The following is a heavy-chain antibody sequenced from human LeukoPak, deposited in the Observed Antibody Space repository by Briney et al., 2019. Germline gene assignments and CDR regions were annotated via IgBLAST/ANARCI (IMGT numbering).Heavy chain of an antibody. D-gene: IGHD3-10*01. CDR3: ARESPLLWFGEPNSGAFYGMDV. CDR1: GYTFTSYG. CDR2: ISAYNGNT. Sequence: GASVKVSCKASGYTFTSYGISWVRQAPGQGLEWMGWISAYNGNTNYAQKLQGRVTMTTDTSTSTAYMELRSLRSDDTAVYYCARESPLLWFGEPNSGAFYGMDVWGQGTTVTVSS. V-gene: IGHV1-18*01. J-gene: IGHJ6*02.